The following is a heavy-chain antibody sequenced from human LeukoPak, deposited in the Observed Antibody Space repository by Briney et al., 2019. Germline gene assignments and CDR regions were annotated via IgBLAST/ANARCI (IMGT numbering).Heavy chain of an antibody. CDR3: ARARVVVVTDAFDI. V-gene: IGHV4-39*07. D-gene: IGHD3-22*01. J-gene: IGHJ3*02. Sequence: SETLSLTCTVSGGSISSGGYYWSWIRQPPGKGLERIGEINHSGSTNYNPSLKSRVTISVDTSKNQFSLKLSSVTAADTAVYYCARARVVVVTDAFDIWGQGTMVTVSS. CDR1: GGSISSGGYY. CDR2: INHSGST.